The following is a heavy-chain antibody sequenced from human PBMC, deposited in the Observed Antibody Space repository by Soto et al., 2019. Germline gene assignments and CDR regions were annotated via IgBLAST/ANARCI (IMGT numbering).Heavy chain of an antibody. V-gene: IGHV1-46*01. CDR1: GYTFTSYY. D-gene: IGHD3-22*01. J-gene: IGHJ4*02. CDR3: ARDPTGTDDSSGSYFDY. CDR2: INPSGGST. Sequence: QVQLVQSGAEVKKPGASVKVSCKASGYTFTSYYMHWVRQAPGQGLECMGIINPSGGSTSYAQKFQGRVTMTRDTSTSTVYMELSSLRSEDTAVYYCARDPTGTDDSSGSYFDYWGQGTLVTVSS.